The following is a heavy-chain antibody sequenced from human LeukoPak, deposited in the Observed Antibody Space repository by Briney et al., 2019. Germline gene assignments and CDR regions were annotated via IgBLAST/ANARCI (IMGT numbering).Heavy chain of an antibody. CDR3: AKRSLSGTWYFDL. Sequence: GGSLRLSCAASGFTFXSXXMSWVRQAPGKGLEXXXSIXDNXXXXXXXDXXXXXXXISXDNSDKTLYLQMNSLRAEDTAVYYCAKRSLSGTWYFDLWGRGTLVIVSS. D-gene: IGHD3-3*01. V-gene: IGHV3-23*01. J-gene: IGHJ2*01. CDR1: GFTFXSXX. CDR2: IXDNXXXX.